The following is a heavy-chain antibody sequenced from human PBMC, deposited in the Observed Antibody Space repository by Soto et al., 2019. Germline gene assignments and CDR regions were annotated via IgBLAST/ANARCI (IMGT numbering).Heavy chain of an antibody. Sequence: QVQLVQSGAEVKKPGASVKVSCKASGYTFTNYGISCVRQAPGQGLEWMGWVSGYNGNTNYAQKLRGRVTMTTDTSTSTAYMELRTLRSDDTAVYYCARDEGSHGFDSWGQGTLVTVSS. D-gene: IGHD6-19*01. CDR1: GYTFTNYG. V-gene: IGHV1-18*04. CDR2: VSGYNGNT. CDR3: ARDEGSHGFDS. J-gene: IGHJ4*02.